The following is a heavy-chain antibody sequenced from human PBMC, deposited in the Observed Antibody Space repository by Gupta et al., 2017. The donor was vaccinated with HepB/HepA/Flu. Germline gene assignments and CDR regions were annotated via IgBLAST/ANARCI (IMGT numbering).Heavy chain of an antibody. D-gene: IGHD3-10*01. CDR1: GFTFRSYG. CDR3: AKDADTYDAGRSYSVGICDN. V-gene: IGHV3-30*18. J-gene: IGHJ4*02. Sequence: QVQLVESGGGVVQPGRSLRLSCAASGFTFRSYGMHWVRQAPGKGLEWVAVVSHDGTKTYYADSVRGRGTISRDNSKNTLYLQMNSLTTEDTAVYYCAKDADTYDAGRSYSVGICDNWGQGTLVTVSS. CDR2: VSHDGTKT.